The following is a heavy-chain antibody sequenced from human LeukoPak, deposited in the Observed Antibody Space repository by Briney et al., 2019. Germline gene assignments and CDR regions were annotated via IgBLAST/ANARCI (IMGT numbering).Heavy chain of an antibody. V-gene: IGHV3-21*01. J-gene: IGHJ4*02. CDR2: ITGSSSYI. CDR3: ASGFSSSPYFDY. Sequence: PGGSLRLSCAASGFTFSTYYMNWVRQAPGKGLEWVSFITGSSSYIYYTDSVKGRFTISRDNAKNSLFLQINSLRDEDTAVYYCASGFSSSPYFDYWGQGTLVTVSS. D-gene: IGHD6-6*01. CDR1: GFTFSTYY.